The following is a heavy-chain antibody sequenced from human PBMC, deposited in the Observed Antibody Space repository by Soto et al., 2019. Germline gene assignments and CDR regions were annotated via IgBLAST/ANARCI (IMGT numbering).Heavy chain of an antibody. J-gene: IGHJ4*02. CDR1: GFIFSNYG. CDR2: ISGSDTDT. V-gene: IGHV3-23*04. D-gene: IGHD2-2*01. Sequence: EVELVESGGGLVQPGGSLRLSCEASGFIFSNYGMSWVRQAPGRGLEWVSGISGSDTDTHYADSVKGRFTISRDNSKNTLYLQMSSLRAGDTAVYYCAKDSPKTVSRPFSSSFDYWGQGTLVTVSS. CDR3: AKDSPKTVSRPFSSSFDY.